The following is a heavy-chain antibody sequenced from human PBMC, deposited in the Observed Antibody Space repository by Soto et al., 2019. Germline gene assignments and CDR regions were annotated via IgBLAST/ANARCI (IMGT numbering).Heavy chain of an antibody. CDR1: GVTFSSYS. CDR2: ISGSGNYT. Sequence: PXGSLRLSCAASGVTFSSYSMNWVRQAPGKGLEWVSSISGSGNYTHYADFLRGRFTISRDNAKTSLYLQMNSLRAEDTAVYYCAREGINNYNEYYFDSWGQGTVVTVSS. J-gene: IGHJ4*02. D-gene: IGHD4-4*01. V-gene: IGHV3-21*01. CDR3: AREGINNYNEYYFDS.